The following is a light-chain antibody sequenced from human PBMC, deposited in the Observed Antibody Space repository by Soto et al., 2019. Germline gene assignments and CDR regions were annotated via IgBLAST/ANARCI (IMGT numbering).Light chain of an antibody. V-gene: IGKV3-11*01. CDR2: DAS. CDR3: QQRSNWRLT. Sequence: DILLTQSPATLSLSPGERANLSCRASRSVSTYLAWYQQKPGQAPRLLISDASHRATDIPARFSGSGSGTDFTLTISSLDPDDFAVYYCQQRSNWRLTFCGGTKVDIK. CDR1: RSVSTY. J-gene: IGKJ4*01.